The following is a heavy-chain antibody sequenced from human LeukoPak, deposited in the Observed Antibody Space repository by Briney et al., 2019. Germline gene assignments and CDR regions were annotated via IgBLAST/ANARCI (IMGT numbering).Heavy chain of an antibody. D-gene: IGHD2-2*01. J-gene: IGHJ4*02. CDR1: GFTFSSYS. Sequence: GGSLRLSCAASGFTFSSYSMNWVRQAPGKGLEWVSSISSSSYIYYADSVKGRFTISRDNAKNSLYLQMNSLRAEDTAVYYCASGYCSSTSCNVGFGYWGQGTLVTVSS. CDR2: ISSSSYI. CDR3: ASGYCSSTSCNVGFGY. V-gene: IGHV3-21*01.